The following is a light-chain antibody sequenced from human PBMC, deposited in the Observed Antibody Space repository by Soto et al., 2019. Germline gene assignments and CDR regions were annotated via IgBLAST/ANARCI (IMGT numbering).Light chain of an antibody. CDR3: QQRSNWIT. CDR1: QSVSSY. Sequence: EIVLTKSQATLSLSPGERATLSCRASQSVSSYLAWYQQKPGQAPRLLISDASNRATVISVRFSGSGSGKDFTLTISRLQHENFAVYYFQQRSNWITFGQVTRLDIK. V-gene: IGKV3-11*01. J-gene: IGKJ5*01. CDR2: DAS.